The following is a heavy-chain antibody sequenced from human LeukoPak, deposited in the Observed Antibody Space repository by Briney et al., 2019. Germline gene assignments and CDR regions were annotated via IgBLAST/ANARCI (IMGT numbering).Heavy chain of an antibody. CDR3: ARGRGGIAAAAPWY. J-gene: IGHJ4*02. CDR2: INHSGST. V-gene: IGHV4-34*01. CDR1: GGSFSGYY. Sequence: PSETLSLTCAVYGGSFSGYYWSWTRQPPGKGLEWIGEINHSGSTNYNPSLKSRVTISVDTSKNQFSLKLSSVTAADTAVYSCARGRGGIAAAAPWYWGQGTLVTVSS. D-gene: IGHD6-13*01.